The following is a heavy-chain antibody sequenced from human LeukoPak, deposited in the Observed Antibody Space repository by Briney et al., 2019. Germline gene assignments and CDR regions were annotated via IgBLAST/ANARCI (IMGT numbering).Heavy chain of an antibody. CDR3: ARLGLGYGDYQYFYGMDV. D-gene: IGHD4-17*01. J-gene: IGHJ6*02. CDR1: GFTFSTYS. V-gene: IGHV3-48*02. CDR2: ISSSSSKI. Sequence: PGGSLRLSCTASGFTFSTYSVNWVRQAPGKGLEWVSYISSSSSKIYYADSVKGRFTISRDKAKNSLYLQMNSLRDEDPAVYYCARLGLGYGDYQYFYGMDVWGQGTTVTVSS.